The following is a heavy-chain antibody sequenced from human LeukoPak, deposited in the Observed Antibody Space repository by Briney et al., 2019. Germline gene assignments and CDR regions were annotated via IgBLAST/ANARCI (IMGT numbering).Heavy chain of an antibody. J-gene: IGHJ3*02. D-gene: IGHD6-13*01. CDR1: GFTFSSYS. Sequence: GGSLRLSCAASGFTFSSYSMNWVRQAPGKGLEWVSSISSSSSYIYYAASVKGRFTISRDNAKNSLYLQMNSLRAEDTAVYYCARDTSLAFYSSSWYRGAFDIWGQGTMVTVSS. V-gene: IGHV3-21*01. CDR2: ISSSSSYI. CDR3: ARDTSLAFYSSSWYRGAFDI.